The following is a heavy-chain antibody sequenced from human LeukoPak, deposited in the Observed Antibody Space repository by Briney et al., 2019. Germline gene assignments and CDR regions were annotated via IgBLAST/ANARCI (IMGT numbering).Heavy chain of an antibody. J-gene: IGHJ4*02. CDR3: ARGGYYDFWSGTFDY. CDR1: GFTFSSYA. Sequence: GGSLRLSCAASGFTFSSYAMHWVRQAPGKGLEYVSRISSNGGSTYYANSVKGRFTISRDNSKNTPYLQMGSLRAADMAVYYCARGGYYDFWSGTFDYWGQGTLVTVSP. V-gene: IGHV3-64*01. D-gene: IGHD3-3*01. CDR2: ISSNGGST.